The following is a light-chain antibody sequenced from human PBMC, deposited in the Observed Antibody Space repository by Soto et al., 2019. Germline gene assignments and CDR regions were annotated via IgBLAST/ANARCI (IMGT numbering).Light chain of an antibody. CDR2: SAS. Sequence: DIQLTQSPAFLSTSVGDKVTITCRASQDISSYLAWYQQKPGKAPNLLVYSASTLQSGVPSRFSGSGSGTEFTLTISSLQPEDFATYVCQQINSYPVTFGGGTKVEIE. CDR3: QQINSYPVT. CDR1: QDISSY. V-gene: IGKV1-9*01. J-gene: IGKJ4*01.